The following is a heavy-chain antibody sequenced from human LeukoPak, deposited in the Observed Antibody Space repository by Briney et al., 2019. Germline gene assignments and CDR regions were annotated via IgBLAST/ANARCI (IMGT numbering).Heavy chain of an antibody. J-gene: IGHJ6*02. CDR2: IWYDGSNK. D-gene: IGHD3-22*01. Sequence: GGSLRLSCAASGFTFSSYGMHWVRQAPGKGLEWVAVIWYDGSNKYYADSVKGRFTISRDNSKNTLYLQMNSPRAEDTAVYYCARDKAAYYDSSAGGSGMDVWGQGTTVTVSS. V-gene: IGHV3-33*01. CDR1: GFTFSSYG. CDR3: ARDKAAYYDSSAGGSGMDV.